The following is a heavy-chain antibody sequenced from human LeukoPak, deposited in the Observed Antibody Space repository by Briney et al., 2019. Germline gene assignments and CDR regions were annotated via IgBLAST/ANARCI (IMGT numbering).Heavy chain of an antibody. CDR1: GFTFSSYG. D-gene: IGHD4-17*01. V-gene: IGHV3-30*18. Sequence: LTGGSLRLSCAASGFTFSSYGMHWVRQAPGKGLEWVAVISYDGSNKYYADSVKGRFTISRDNSKNTLYLQMNSLRAEDTAVYYCGKDMFIYGGNGGYYFDYWGQGTLVHVSS. J-gene: IGHJ4*02. CDR3: GKDMFIYGGNGGYYFDY. CDR2: ISYDGSNK.